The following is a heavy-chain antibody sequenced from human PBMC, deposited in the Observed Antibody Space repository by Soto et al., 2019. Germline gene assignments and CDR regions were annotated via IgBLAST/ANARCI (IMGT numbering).Heavy chain of an antibody. CDR2: IYYSGST. J-gene: IGHJ3*02. CDR1: GGSISSGGYY. D-gene: IGHD4-17*01. Sequence: QVQLQESGPGLVKPSQTLSLTCTVSGGSISSGGYYWSWIRQHPGKGLEWIGYIYYSGSTYYNPSLNSRVTISVYTSKNQYALKLSSVTASDTAVYYCARAPYSDYASAFDIWGQGTMVTVSS. V-gene: IGHV4-31*03. CDR3: ARAPYSDYASAFDI.